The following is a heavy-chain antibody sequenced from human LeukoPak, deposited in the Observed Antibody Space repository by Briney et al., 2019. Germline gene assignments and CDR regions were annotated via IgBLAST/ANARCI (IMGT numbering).Heavy chain of an antibody. CDR2: ISAYSGNT. CDR1: GYTFTSYG. J-gene: IGHJ4*02. D-gene: IGHD6-19*01. V-gene: IGHV1-18*01. CDR3: ARGQAVAGTPYYFDY. Sequence: ASLKLSCKASGYTFTSYGISWVRQAPGQGLEWMGWISAYSGNTNYAQKLQGRVTMTTDTSTSTAYMELRGLRSDDTAVYYCARGQAVAGTPYYFDYWGQGTLVTVSS.